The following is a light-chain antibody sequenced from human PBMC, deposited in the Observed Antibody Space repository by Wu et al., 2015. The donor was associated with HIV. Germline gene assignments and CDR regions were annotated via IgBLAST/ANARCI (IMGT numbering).Light chain of an antibody. V-gene: IGKV1-5*03. Sequence: DIQMTQSPSTLSASVGDRVTITCRASQSISSWLAWYQQKPGKAPKLLIYKASSLESGVPSRFSGSGSGTEFTLTISSLQPDDFATYYCQQYNNYPPSFGPGPKSISN. J-gene: IGKJ3*01. CDR3: QQYNNYPPS. CDR2: KAS. CDR1: QSISSW.